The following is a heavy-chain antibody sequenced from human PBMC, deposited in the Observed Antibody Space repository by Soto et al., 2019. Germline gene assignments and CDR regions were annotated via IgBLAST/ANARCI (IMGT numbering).Heavy chain of an antibody. D-gene: IGHD1-7*01. CDR1: AYTVTSYG. CDR3: ARVITGTTCYYHYGMDV. CDR2: ISAYNGNT. J-gene: IGHJ6*02. Sequence: QVQLVQSGAEVKKPGASVKVSCKASAYTVTSYGINWVRQAPGQGLEWMGWISAYNGNTKYAQKLQGRVTMNADTSASTAYMELRSLRSNDMAVYYCARVITGTTCYYHYGMDVWGQGTTVTVSS. V-gene: IGHV1-18*03.